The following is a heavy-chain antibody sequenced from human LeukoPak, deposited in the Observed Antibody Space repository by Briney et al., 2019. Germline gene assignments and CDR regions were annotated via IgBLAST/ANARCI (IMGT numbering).Heavy chain of an antibody. Sequence: GGSLRLSCAASGFPFSSYSMNWVRQAPGKGLEWVSYISASGSNIYYLDSVKGRSTVSRDNAMNSLFLQMDRPRAEDTAVYYCVRVKGTYFDFWGQGTLVTVSS. D-gene: IGHD1-1*01. V-gene: IGHV3-48*01. CDR3: VRVKGTYFDF. J-gene: IGHJ4*02. CDR1: GFPFSSYS. CDR2: ISASGSNI.